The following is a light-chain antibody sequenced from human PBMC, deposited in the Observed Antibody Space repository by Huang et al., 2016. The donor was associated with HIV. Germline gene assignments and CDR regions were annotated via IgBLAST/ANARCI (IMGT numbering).Light chain of an antibody. V-gene: IGKV1-6*01. Sequence: AIQMTQSPSSLSAFVGDRVTITCRASQGIGNDLAWYQQKPGKAPKLLIAAASTLQKGVPSRFSGSGSGTDFALTISSLQPEDFATYYCLQNYNDPHTFGQGTKLEIK. J-gene: IGKJ2*01. CDR2: AAS. CDR3: LQNYNDPHT. CDR1: QGIGND.